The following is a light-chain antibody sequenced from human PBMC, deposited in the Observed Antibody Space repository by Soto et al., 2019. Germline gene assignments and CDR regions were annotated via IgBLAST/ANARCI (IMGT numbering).Light chain of an antibody. CDR3: QAYDYSLTASM. Sequence: QPVLTQPPSVSGAPGQRVTLSCTGNSSNLGAGYDVHWYQQLPGAAPKLVIFGNRNRPSGVPERFSGSKSGTSASLAITGLQAEDEADYYCQAYDYSLTASMFGGGTQLTVL. CDR2: GNR. CDR1: SSNLGAGYD. V-gene: IGLV1-40*01. J-gene: IGLJ3*02.